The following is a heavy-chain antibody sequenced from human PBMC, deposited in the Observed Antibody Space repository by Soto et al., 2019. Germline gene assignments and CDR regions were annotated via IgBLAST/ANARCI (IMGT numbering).Heavy chain of an antibody. CDR1: GESISSGGYY. CDR3: ARASSSSSAADY. Sequence: QVQLQESGPRLVRPSQTLSLTCNVSGESISSGGYYWSWIRHHPGKGLEWIGYIYDSESAYYNPSLKSRVIISMDTSKNHFAMILSSVTAADTAVYYCARASSSSSAADYWGQGTLVTVSS. CDR2: IYDSESA. J-gene: IGHJ4*02. V-gene: IGHV4-31*03. D-gene: IGHD6-6*01.